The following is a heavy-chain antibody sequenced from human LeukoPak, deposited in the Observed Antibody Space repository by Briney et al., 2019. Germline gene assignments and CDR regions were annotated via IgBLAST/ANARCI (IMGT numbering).Heavy chain of an antibody. CDR3: ARVMYSSRLYDY. V-gene: IGHV5-10-1*01. D-gene: IGHD6-13*01. CDR1: GYSFTTYW. Sequence: GESLKISCKGSGYSFTTYWITWVRQMPGKGLEWMGRIDPSDSYTNYSPSFQGHVTISADKSISTAYPQWSSLKASDTAMYYCARVMYSSRLYDYWGQGTLVTVSS. J-gene: IGHJ4*02. CDR2: IDPSDSYT.